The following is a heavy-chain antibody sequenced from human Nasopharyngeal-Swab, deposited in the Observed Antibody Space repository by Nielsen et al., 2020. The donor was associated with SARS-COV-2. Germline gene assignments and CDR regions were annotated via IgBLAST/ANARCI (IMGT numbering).Heavy chain of an antibody. Sequence: GESLKISCVASGFTFSGYTMNWVRQAPGKGLEWISSISSTTPYIYYADSVKGRFTISRDNAKNSLYLQMNFLRVEDTAMYYCARGAEYSYGRGVSNWFDPWGQGTLVTVSS. D-gene: IGHD5-18*01. CDR2: ISSTTPYI. CDR3: ARGAEYSYGRGVSNWFDP. CDR1: GFTFSGYT. V-gene: IGHV3-21*01. J-gene: IGHJ5*02.